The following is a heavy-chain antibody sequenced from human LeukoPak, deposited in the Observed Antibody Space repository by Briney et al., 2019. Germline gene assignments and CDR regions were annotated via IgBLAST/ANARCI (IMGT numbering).Heavy chain of an antibody. Sequence: GGSLRLSCAASGFTFSSYWMIWVRQAPGKGLEWVANIKEDGSQKHYVDSVRGRFTISRDNAKNSLYLQMNSLRAEDTAVYYCARDAPFDYWGQGTLVTVSS. V-gene: IGHV3-7*01. CDR3: ARDAPFDY. CDR2: IKEDGSQK. CDR1: GFTFSSYW. J-gene: IGHJ4*02.